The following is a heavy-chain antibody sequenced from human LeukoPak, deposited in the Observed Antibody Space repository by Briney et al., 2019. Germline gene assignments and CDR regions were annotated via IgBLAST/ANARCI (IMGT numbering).Heavy chain of an antibody. CDR1: GFTFSDYY. Sequence: PGGSLRLSCAASGFTFSDYYMSWIRQAPGRGLEWVSYISSSGGTIYYAASVKGRFTVSRDNAKNSLYLQMNSVRAEDTAIYYCARIEYSSSSSYLYYYMDVWGKGTTVTVSS. D-gene: IGHD6-6*01. V-gene: IGHV3-11*04. J-gene: IGHJ6*03. CDR3: ARIEYSSSSSYLYYYMDV. CDR2: ISSSGGTI.